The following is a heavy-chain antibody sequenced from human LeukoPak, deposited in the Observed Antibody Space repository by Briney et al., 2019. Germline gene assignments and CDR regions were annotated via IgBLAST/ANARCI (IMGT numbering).Heavy chain of an antibody. CDR2: ISAYNGNT. D-gene: IGHD3-3*01. CDR1: GYTFTSYY. J-gene: IGHJ4*02. Sequence: ASVKVSCKASGYTFTSYYMHWVRQAPGQGLEWMGWISAYNGNTNYAQKLQGRVTMTTDTSTSTAYMELRSLRSDDTAVYYCARDANYDFWSGHTNFDYWGQGTLVTVSS. V-gene: IGHV1-18*04. CDR3: ARDANYDFWSGHTNFDY.